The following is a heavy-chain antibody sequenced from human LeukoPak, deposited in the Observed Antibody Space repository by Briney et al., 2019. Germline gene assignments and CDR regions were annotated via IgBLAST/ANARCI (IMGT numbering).Heavy chain of an antibody. CDR2: IYSDGRI. V-gene: IGHV3-53*01. J-gene: IGHJ4*02. Sequence: GGSLRLSCAASGFTLSNYATSWVRQAPGKGLEWVSVIYSDGRIHYADSVKGRFTISRDDSKNTLYLQMNSLRAEDTAVYYCARESGYSYGLAGFFDYWGQGTLVTVSS. CDR3: ARESGYSYGLAGFFDY. CDR1: GFTLSNYA. D-gene: IGHD5-18*01.